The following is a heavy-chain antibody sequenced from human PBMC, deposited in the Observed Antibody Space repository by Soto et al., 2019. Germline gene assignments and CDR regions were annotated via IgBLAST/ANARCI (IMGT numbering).Heavy chain of an antibody. CDR3: AADATAWQQMVPSDY. CDR1: GFTFTSSA. D-gene: IGHD2-8*01. J-gene: IGHJ4*02. V-gene: IGHV1-58*01. Sequence: SVKVSCKASGFTFTSSAFQWVRQARGQRLEWIGWIAVGSGYTNYAQRFQDRVTLTRDMSTATTYMELSRLTSEDTAIYYCAADATAWQQMVPSDYWGQGTLGTVSS. CDR2: IAVGSGYT.